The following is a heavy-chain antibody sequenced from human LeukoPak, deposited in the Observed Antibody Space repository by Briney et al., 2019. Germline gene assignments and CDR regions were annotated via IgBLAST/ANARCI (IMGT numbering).Heavy chain of an antibody. J-gene: IGHJ4*02. Sequence: GGSLRLSCAASGFTFSSYAMHWVRQAPGKGLVWVSRINSDGGDTIYADSVKGRFIISRDNAKTTLYLQMSSLRVEDTAVYYCARASSVGGVWTIDHWGQGTLVTVSS. CDR3: ARASSVGGVWTIDH. D-gene: IGHD1-26*01. CDR2: INSDGGDT. CDR1: GFTFSSYA. V-gene: IGHV3-74*01.